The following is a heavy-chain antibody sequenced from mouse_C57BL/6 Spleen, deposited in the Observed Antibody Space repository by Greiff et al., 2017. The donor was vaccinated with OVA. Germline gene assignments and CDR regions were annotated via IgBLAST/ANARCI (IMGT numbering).Heavy chain of an antibody. D-gene: IGHD1-1*01. V-gene: IGHV1-55*01. Sequence: QVQLKQPGAELVKPGASVKMSCKASGYTFTSYWITWVKQRPGQGLEWIGDIYPGSGSTNYNEKFKSKATLTVDTSSSTAYMQLSSLTSEDSAVYYCARADYYGSSYVYYFDYWGQGTTLTVSS. CDR2: IYPGSGST. CDR3: ARADYYGSSYVYYFDY. J-gene: IGHJ2*01. CDR1: GYTFTSYW.